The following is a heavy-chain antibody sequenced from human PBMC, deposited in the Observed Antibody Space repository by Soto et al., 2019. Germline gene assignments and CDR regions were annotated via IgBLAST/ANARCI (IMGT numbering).Heavy chain of an antibody. D-gene: IGHD2-15*01. CDR3: ATSKISFFQSGGSHHVHLGF. J-gene: IGHJ4*02. V-gene: IGHV4-34*01. Sequence: LSLTCAVSGGSLSNYYWSWIRQPPGKGLEWIGEIYHSGSTNYNPSLKSRVTISVDTSKNQFYLKLSSVTAADTAVYYCATSKISFFQSGGSHHVHLGFWGQGTLVTVSS. CDR1: GGSLSNYY. CDR2: IYHSGST.